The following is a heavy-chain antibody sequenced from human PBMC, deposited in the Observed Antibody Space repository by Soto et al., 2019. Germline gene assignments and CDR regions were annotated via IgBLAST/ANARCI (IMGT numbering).Heavy chain of an antibody. CDR3: ARDWAITFGGVIVSQDAFDI. CDR2: INSDGSST. V-gene: IGHV3-74*01. D-gene: IGHD3-16*02. CDR1: GFTFSSYW. Sequence: EVQLVESGGGLVQPGGSLRLSCAASGFTFSSYWMHWVRQAPGKGLVWVSRINSDGSSTSYADSVKGRFTISRDNAKNTLYLQMNSLRAEDTAVYYCARDWAITFGGVIVSQDAFDIWGQGTMVTVSS. J-gene: IGHJ3*02.